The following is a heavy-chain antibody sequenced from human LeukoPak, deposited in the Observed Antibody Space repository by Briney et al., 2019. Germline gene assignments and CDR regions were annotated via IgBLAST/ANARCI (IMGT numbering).Heavy chain of an antibody. D-gene: IGHD5-18*01. CDR2: ISGSGGST. CDR1: GFTFSSYA. J-gene: IGHJ4*02. V-gene: IGHV3-23*01. Sequence: GGSLRLSCAASGFTFSSYAMSWVRQAPGKGLEGVSAISGSGGSTYYADSVKGRFTISRDNSKHTLYLQMNSLRAEDTAVYYCAKDGDRRGYSYGYFDYWGQGTLVTVSS. CDR3: AKDGDRRGYSYGYFDY.